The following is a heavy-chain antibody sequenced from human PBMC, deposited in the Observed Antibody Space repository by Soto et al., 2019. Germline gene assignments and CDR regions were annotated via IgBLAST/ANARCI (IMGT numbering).Heavy chain of an antibody. CDR3: ARQVRGEVWFDP. CDR1: GGSMSSSSYF. CDR2: LYYSGST. V-gene: IGHV4-39*01. Sequence: QLQLQESGPGLVKPSETLSLTCTVSGGSMSSSSYFWGWIRQPPGKGLEWIVSLYYSGSTHNNPSLKSRVTISVDTSKNQFSLKLTSVTVADTGVYYCARQVRGEVWFDPWGQGTLVTVSS. D-gene: IGHD3-10*01. J-gene: IGHJ5*02.